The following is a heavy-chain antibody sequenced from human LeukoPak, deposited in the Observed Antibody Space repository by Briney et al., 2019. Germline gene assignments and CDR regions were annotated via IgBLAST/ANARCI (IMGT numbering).Heavy chain of an antibody. Sequence: SETLSLTCAVYGGSFSGYYWSWIRQPPGKGLEWIGEINHSGSTNYNPSLKSRVTISVDTSKNQSSLKLSSVTDADTAVYYCARLFPAYCSSTSCYAYYYYYMDVWGKGTTVTISS. CDR3: ARLFPAYCSSTSCYAYYYYYMDV. V-gene: IGHV4-34*01. CDR1: GGSFSGYY. J-gene: IGHJ6*03. D-gene: IGHD2-2*01. CDR2: INHSGST.